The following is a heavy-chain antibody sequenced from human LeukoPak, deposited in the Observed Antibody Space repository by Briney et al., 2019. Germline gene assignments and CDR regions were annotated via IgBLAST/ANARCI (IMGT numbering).Heavy chain of an antibody. V-gene: IGHV3-23*01. CDR2: ISGSGGST. Sequence: GGSLRLSCAASEFTFSSYGMSWVRQAPGKGLEWVSSISGSGGSTQYADSVQGRFAIFRDNSKNTLYLQMNSLRAEDAAVYFCARDPNGDYIGTFDMWGRGTMVSVSS. J-gene: IGHJ3*02. D-gene: IGHD4-17*01. CDR3: ARDPNGDYIGTFDM. CDR1: EFTFSSYG.